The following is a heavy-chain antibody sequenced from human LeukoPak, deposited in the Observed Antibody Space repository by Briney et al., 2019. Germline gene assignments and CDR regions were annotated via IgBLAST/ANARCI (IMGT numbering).Heavy chain of an antibody. CDR3: AGHHPRNTVDF. CDR2: ISDIGSI. Sequence: SETLSLTCTVSGGSIRSYYWSWLRQPPGKGLEGIAYISDIGSINYNPSLKSRVTISLDTSKNQFSLKLSSVTAADTAVYYCAGHHPRNTVDFWGQGTLVTVSS. J-gene: IGHJ4*02. V-gene: IGHV4-59*08. D-gene: IGHD2-8*02. CDR1: GGSIRSYY.